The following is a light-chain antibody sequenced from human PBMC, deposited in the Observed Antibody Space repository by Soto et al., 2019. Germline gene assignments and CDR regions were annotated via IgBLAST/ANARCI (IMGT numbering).Light chain of an antibody. CDR1: QSISTY. Sequence: DIQMTQSPSSLSASVGDRVTITCRASQSISTYLNWYQQKVGKAPKLLIYAASSLQRGVPSRFSGSGSGTDFTLTISSLQPEDFATFSCQQSYSTPRTFGQGTKLEIK. J-gene: IGKJ2*02. CDR3: QQSYSTPRT. CDR2: AAS. V-gene: IGKV1-39*01.